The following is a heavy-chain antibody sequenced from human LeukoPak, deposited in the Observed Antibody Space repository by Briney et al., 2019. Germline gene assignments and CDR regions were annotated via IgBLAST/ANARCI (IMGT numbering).Heavy chain of an antibody. V-gene: IGHV4-34*01. Sequence: SETLSLTCAVYGGSFSGYYWSWIRQPPGKGLEWIGEINHSGSTNYNPSLKSRVTISVDTSKNQFSLSLSSVTAADAAVYYCAREVYGDTKTFDPWGQGTLVTVSS. J-gene: IGHJ5*02. CDR3: AREVYGDTKTFDP. CDR2: INHSGST. CDR1: GGSFSGYY. D-gene: IGHD4-17*01.